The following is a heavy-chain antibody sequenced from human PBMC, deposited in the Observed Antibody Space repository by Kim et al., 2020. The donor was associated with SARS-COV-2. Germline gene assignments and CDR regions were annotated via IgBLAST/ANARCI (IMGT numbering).Heavy chain of an antibody. V-gene: IGHV6-1*01. CDR3: ARLAAAGPGFDY. D-gene: IGHD6-13*01. Sequence: DYAVTVKSRITTNPDTSKNQFSLQLTSGTPEDTAVYYCARLAAAGPGFDYWGQGTLVTVSS. J-gene: IGHJ4*02.